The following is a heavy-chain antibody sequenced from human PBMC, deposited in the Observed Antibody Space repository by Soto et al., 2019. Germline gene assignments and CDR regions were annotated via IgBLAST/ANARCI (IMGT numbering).Heavy chain of an antibody. J-gene: IGHJ5*02. CDR3: ARAERFPSSWFGP. CDR2: VNHSGEA. CDR1: GGSFSNYS. V-gene: IGHV4-34*02. Sequence: QVELQQWGAGLLKPSETLSLTCGVYGGSFSNYSWIWVRQPPGKGREWIGEVNHSGEATYNPSLQSRVSISLDTSNNHFSLKMTSVTAADTAIYFWARAERFPSSWFGPWGQGTQVSVSS. D-gene: IGHD3-10*01.